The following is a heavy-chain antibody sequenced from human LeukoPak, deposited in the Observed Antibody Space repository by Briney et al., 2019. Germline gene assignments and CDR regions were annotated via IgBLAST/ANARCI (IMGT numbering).Heavy chain of an antibody. D-gene: IGHD1-26*01. J-gene: IGHJ6*02. V-gene: IGHV4-4*02. CDR1: GVSISSSNW. CDR2: FYRSGST. CDR3: ARSHRDYRGSFYGMAV. Sequence: SETLSLTCAVSGVSISSSNWWSWVRQPPGKGLEWIGEFYRSGSTNYNPSLKRRVTISVDKSKNQFSLKLGSVTAADTAVHYCARSHRDYRGSFYGMAVWGQRTTVTAPS.